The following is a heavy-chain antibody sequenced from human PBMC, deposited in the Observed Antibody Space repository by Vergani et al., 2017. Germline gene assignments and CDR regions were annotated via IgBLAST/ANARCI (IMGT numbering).Heavy chain of an antibody. CDR2: IIPILGIA. CDR3: ARDGIAARREATRCPDYYYYYGMDV. J-gene: IGHJ6*02. Sequence: QVQLVQSGAEVKKPGSSVKVSCKASGGTFSSYTISWVRQAPGQGLEWMGRIIPILGIANYAQKFQGRVTITADKSTSTAYMELSSLRSEETAVYYCARDGIAARREATRCPDYYYYYGMDVWGQGTTVTVSS. CDR1: GGTFSSYT. V-gene: IGHV1-69*08. D-gene: IGHD6-6*01.